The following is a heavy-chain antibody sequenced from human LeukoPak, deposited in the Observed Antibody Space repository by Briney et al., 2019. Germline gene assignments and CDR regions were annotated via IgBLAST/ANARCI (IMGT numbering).Heavy chain of an antibody. Sequence: SAHTLSHTSAAPTLTISFSNFSLCTSGMCVSWLRQPPGKALEWRARIDRDDAKYYPTSLKMRLSTFMDASKSQVILTRTNRDPVDTATYYCARITAARLYAFDIWGQGTMVTVSS. D-gene: IGHD6-6*01. CDR1: NFSLCTSGMC. V-gene: IGHV2-70*11. J-gene: IGHJ3*02. CDR2: IDRDDAK. CDR3: ARITAARLYAFDI.